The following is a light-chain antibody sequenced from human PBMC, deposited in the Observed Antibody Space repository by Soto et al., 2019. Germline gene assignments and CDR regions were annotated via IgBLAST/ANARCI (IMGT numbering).Light chain of an antibody. V-gene: IGKV3-20*01. Sequence: EIVLTQSPGTLSLSPGERATLSCRASQSLSSSYLAWYQQKRGQAPRLLIYGASSRAIGIPDRFRGSGSGTDFTLSISGLEPEDFAVYYCHHYATSSRTFGQGTKVDIK. CDR2: GAS. CDR1: QSLSSSY. J-gene: IGKJ1*01. CDR3: HHYATSSRT.